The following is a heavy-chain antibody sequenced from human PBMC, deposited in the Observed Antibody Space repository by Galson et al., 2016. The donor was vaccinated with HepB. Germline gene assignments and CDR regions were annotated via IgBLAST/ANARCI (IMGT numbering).Heavy chain of an antibody. CDR2: ISGGSDST. CDR1: GFKFSSYG. J-gene: IGHJ4*02. V-gene: IGHV3-23*01. CDR3: TKAATDY. Sequence: SLRLSCAASGFKFSSYGIHWVRQAPGKGLEWISAISGGSDSTYYADSMKGRFTISRDNSKNTLYLQMNSLRADDTALYYCTKAATDYWGQGTLVTVSS.